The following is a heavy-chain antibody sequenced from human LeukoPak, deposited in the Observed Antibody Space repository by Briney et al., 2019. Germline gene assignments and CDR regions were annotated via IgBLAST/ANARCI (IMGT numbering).Heavy chain of an antibody. V-gene: IGHV3-74*01. CDR1: GFTFSSYW. CDR2: INSDGSST. Sequence: QPGGSLRLSCAASGFTFSSYWMHWVCRAPGKGLVWVSRINSDGSSTSYADSVKGRFTISRDNAKNTLYLQMNSLRAEDTAVYYCARQDLTGAFFDYWGQGTLVTVSS. D-gene: IGHD7-27*01. J-gene: IGHJ4*02. CDR3: ARQDLTGAFFDY.